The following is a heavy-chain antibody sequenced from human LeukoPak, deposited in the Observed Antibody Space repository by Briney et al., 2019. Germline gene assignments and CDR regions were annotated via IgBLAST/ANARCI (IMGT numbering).Heavy chain of an antibody. Sequence: PGGSLRLSCAASGFIFRSFEMNWVRQAPGEGLEWVSSISSSGSTVYYADSVKGRFTISRDNAKNSLYLQMNSLRAEDTAVYYCARDRGETYYYGSGTDYWGQGTLVTVSS. D-gene: IGHD3-10*01. CDR1: GFIFRSFE. V-gene: IGHV3-48*03. CDR2: ISSSGSTV. CDR3: ARDRGETYYYGSGTDY. J-gene: IGHJ4*02.